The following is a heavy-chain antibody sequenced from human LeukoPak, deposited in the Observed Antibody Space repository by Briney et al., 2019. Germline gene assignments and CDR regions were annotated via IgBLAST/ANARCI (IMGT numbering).Heavy chain of an antibody. CDR2: ISSSGSTI. Sequence: GGSLRLSCAASGFTFSSYEMNWVRQAPGKGLEWVSYISSSGSTIYYADSVKGRFTIYRDDAKNSLYLQMNSLRAEDTAVYYCARDRDEMATITGAFDIWGQGTMVTVSS. CDR3: ARDRDEMATITGAFDI. V-gene: IGHV3-48*03. D-gene: IGHD5-24*01. CDR1: GFTFSSYE. J-gene: IGHJ3*02.